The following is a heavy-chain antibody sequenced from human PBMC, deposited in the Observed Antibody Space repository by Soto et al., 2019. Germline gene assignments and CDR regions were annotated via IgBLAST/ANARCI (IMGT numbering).Heavy chain of an antibody. CDR1: GFTFSSYG. J-gene: IGHJ5*02. CDR2: IWYDGSNK. CDR3: ARDNAGDKLLWFGESKPTNWFDP. Sequence: HPGGSLRLSCAASGFTFSSYGMHWVRQAPGKGLEWVAVIWYDGSNKYYADSVKGRFTISRDNSKNTLYLQMNSLRAEDTAAYYCARDNAGDKLLWFGESKPTNWFDPWGQGTLVTVSS. V-gene: IGHV3-33*01. D-gene: IGHD3-10*01.